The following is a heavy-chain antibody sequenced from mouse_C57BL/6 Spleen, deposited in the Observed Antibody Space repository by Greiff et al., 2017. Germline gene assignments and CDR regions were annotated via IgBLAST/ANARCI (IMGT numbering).Heavy chain of an antibody. CDR3: SRHRDYGSSLYYYAMDY. V-gene: IGHV5-6*02. J-gene: IGHJ4*01. CDR2: ISSGGSYT. Sequence: EVMLVESGGDLVKPGGSLKLSCAASGFTFSSYGMSWVRQTPDKRLEWVATISSGGSYTYYPARVKGRFTISTDNAKNTLYLQMSSLKAADTAMYYCSRHRDYGSSLYYYAMDYWGQGTSVTVSS. CDR1: GFTFSSYG. D-gene: IGHD1-1*01.